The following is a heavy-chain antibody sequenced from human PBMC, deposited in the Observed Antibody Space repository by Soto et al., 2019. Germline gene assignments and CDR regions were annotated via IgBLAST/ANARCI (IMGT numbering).Heavy chain of an antibody. D-gene: IGHD1-26*01. Sequence: EVQLVESGGGLVQPGRSLRLSCAASGFTFDDYAMHWVRQAPGKGLEWVSGISWNSGSIGYADSVKGRFTISRDNAKNSLYLQMNSLRAEDTALYYCAKDSKEGGSYLAGAFDIWGQGTMVTVSS. J-gene: IGHJ3*02. CDR1: GFTFDDYA. CDR3: AKDSKEGGSYLAGAFDI. CDR2: ISWNSGSI. V-gene: IGHV3-9*01.